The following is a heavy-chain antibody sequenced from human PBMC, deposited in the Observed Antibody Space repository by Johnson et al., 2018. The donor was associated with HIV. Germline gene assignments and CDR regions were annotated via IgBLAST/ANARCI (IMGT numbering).Heavy chain of an antibody. J-gene: IGHJ3*02. CDR2: ISYDGSNK. V-gene: IGHV3-30-3*01. Sequence: QVQLVESGGGVVQPGRSLRLSCAASGFAFSSYAMHWVRQAPGKGLEWVAVISYDGSNKYYADSVKGRFTISRDNSKTTLYLQMNSLRAEDTAVYYCAREPSGDDFDIWGQGTMVTVSS. CDR1: GFAFSSYA. CDR3: AREPSGDDFDI. D-gene: IGHD1-14*01.